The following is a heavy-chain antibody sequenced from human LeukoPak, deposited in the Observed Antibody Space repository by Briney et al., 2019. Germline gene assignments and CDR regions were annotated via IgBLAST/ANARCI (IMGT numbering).Heavy chain of an antibody. V-gene: IGHV1-2*06. CDR1: GYTLTGYY. D-gene: IGHD6-13*01. Sequence: ASVKVSCKASGYTLTGYYMHWVRQAPGQGREWMGRINPNSGGTNYAQKFQGRVTMTRDTSISTAYMELSRLRSDDTAVYYCARVLTPFIAAAGTGDYWGQGTLVTVSS. CDR3: ARVLTPFIAAAGTGDY. CDR2: INPNSGGT. J-gene: IGHJ4*02.